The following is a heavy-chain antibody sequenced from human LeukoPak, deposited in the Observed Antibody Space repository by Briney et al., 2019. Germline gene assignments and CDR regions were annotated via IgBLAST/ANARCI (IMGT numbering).Heavy chain of an antibody. J-gene: IGHJ4*02. V-gene: IGHV3-48*03. Sequence: GGSLRLSCAASGFTFSSYEMNWVRQAPGNGLEWVSYISSSGSTIYYADSVKGRFIISRDNAKDSLYLQMNSLRVEDTAVYYCLRGDRRDYWGQGTLVTVSS. CDR2: ISSSGSTI. CDR3: LRGDRRDY. CDR1: GFTFSSYE.